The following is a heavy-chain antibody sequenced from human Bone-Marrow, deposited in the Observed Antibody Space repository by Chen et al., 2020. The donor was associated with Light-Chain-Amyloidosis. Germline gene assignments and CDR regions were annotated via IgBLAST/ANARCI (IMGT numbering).Heavy chain of an antibody. CDR3: ASPYGSGTEEYFYGMTV. CDR2: VDPQDGEP. D-gene: IGHD3-10*01. J-gene: IGHJ6*02. CDR1: GYSCIDYY. Sequence: EVQLIQSGAEMKKPGATVKVPCRISGYSCIDYYMHWVRRAPGKGLEWVGLVDPQDGEPIYARKFQDRVTITADTSTGTVYMELSSLTSEDTAVYYCASPYGSGTEEYFYGMTVWGQGTTVTVSS. V-gene: IGHV1-69-2*01.